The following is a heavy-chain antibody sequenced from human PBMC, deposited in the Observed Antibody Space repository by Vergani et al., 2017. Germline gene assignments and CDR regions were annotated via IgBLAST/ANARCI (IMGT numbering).Heavy chain of an antibody. CDR2: INPSGGST. V-gene: IGHV1-46*01. Sequence: QVQLVQSGAEVKKPGASVKVSCKASGYTFTSYYMHWVRQAPGQGLEWMGIINPSGGSTSYAQKFQGRVTMTRETSTSTVYMELSSLRSEDTAVYYCARDPKVPAKVLSSTTPVGGMDVWGQGTTVTVSS. D-gene: IGHD2-2*01. J-gene: IGHJ6*02. CDR1: GYTFTSYY. CDR3: ARDPKVPAKVLSSTTPVGGMDV.